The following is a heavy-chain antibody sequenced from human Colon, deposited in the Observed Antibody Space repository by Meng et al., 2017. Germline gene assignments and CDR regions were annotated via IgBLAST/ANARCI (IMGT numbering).Heavy chain of an antibody. CDR2: ISTGSGYI. V-gene: IGHV3-21*01. D-gene: IGHD1-14*01. CDR3: ARDHGTGLDH. J-gene: IGHJ4*02. Sequence: GQLVESGGGLSKPGGSLCLSWAGAGFTISSYTMNWVRQAPGKGLEWVSSISTGSGYIYYVDSVKGRFTVSRDNAKNSLYLQMDSLTADDTDVYYCARDHGTGLDHWGQGALVTVSS. CDR1: GFTISSYT.